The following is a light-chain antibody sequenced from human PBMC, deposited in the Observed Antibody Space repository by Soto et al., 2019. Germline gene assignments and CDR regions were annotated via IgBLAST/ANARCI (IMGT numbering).Light chain of an antibody. Sequence: EIVLTQSPGTLSLSPGERATLSCRASQSVSSSYLAWYQQKHRQAPRLLIYGAASGATGIPDRFSGSGSGTDVTLTIIRLVAQDFAVEYCHQYGSTPRTFGQGTKVDI. CDR1: QSVSSSY. V-gene: IGKV3-20*01. CDR3: HQYGSTPRT. J-gene: IGKJ1*01. CDR2: GAA.